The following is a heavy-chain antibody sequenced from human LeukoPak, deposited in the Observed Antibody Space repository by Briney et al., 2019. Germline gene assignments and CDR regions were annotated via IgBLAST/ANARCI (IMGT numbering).Heavy chain of an antibody. D-gene: IGHD3-9*01. Sequence: GGSLRLSCAASGFTFSSYSVNWVRQAPGKGLEWVSSISSSSSYIYYADSVKGRFTISRDNAKNSLYLQMNSLRAEDTAVYYCARDNAILRYFDWWGQGTLVTVSS. CDR1: GFTFSSYS. V-gene: IGHV3-21*01. CDR3: ARDNAILRYFDW. CDR2: ISSSSSYI. J-gene: IGHJ4*02.